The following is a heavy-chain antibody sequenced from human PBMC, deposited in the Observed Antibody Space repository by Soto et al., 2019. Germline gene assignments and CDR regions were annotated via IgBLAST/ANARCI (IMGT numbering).Heavy chain of an antibody. D-gene: IGHD1-26*01. J-gene: IGHJ5*02. CDR2: ISAYNGNP. V-gene: IGHV1-18*01. Sequence: QVQLVQSGAEVKKPGASVKVSCKASGYTFTSYGISWVRQAPGQGLEWMGWISAYNGNPNYAQKLQGRVTMTTDTVMSTAYMELRSLRSDDTAVYYCAREWAEGGSPSSTDPWGQGTLVTVSS. CDR1: GYTFTSYG. CDR3: AREWAEGGSPSSTDP.